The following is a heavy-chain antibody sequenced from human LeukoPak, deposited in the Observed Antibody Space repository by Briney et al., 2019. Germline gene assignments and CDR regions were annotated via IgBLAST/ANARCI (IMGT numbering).Heavy chain of an antibody. J-gene: IGHJ4*02. D-gene: IGHD1-26*01. V-gene: IGHV4-59*01. CDR2: IYYSGST. CDR3: ASSGSYYRSFDY. CDR1: GGSISSYY. Sequence: PSETLSLTCTVSGGSISSYYWSWIRQPPGRGLEWIGYIYYSGSTNYNPSLKSRVTISVDTSKNQFSLKLSSVTAADTAVYYCASSGSYYRSFDYWGQGTLVTVSS.